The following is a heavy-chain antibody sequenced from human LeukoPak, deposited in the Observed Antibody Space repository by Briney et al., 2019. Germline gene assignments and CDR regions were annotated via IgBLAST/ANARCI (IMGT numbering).Heavy chain of an antibody. J-gene: IGHJ4*02. Sequence: PSETLPLTCTVSGYSISSGYLWGWIRQPPGKGLEWIGSIYHSGTTYYNPSLKSRVAISVDTSKNQFSLRLSSVTAADTAVYYCARVFGWDSSGTFDNWGQGTLVIVSS. CDR3: ARVFGWDSSGTFDN. CDR2: IYHSGTT. CDR1: GYSISSGYL. V-gene: IGHV4-38-2*02. D-gene: IGHD6-19*01.